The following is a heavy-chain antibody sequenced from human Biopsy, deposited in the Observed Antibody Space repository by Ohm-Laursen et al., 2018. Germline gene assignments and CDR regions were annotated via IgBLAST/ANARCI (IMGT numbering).Heavy chain of an antibody. CDR2: IYSSGST. J-gene: IGHJ3*02. CDR1: GGSLGSYY. V-gene: IGHV4-4*07. CDR3: ARWTPEYDSSRYYLDAFDI. D-gene: IGHD3-22*01. Sequence: GTLSLTCTVSGGSLGSYYWSWIRQPAGEGLEWIGRIYSSGSTNYNPSLKSRVTLSMDTSKRQFSLKLSFVTAADTAVYYCARWTPEYDSSRYYLDAFDIWGQGTKVTVSS.